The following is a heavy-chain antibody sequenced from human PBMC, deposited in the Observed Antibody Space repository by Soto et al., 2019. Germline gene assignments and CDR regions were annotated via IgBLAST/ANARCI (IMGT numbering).Heavy chain of an antibody. J-gene: IGHJ5*02. Sequence: GGSLILSCTASGFTFSYSPMHWVRQAYGKGLEWVGRIISKVNSYATAYAASVKGRFTISKDDSKNTASLQMNSLKIEDTAVYYCTTLGAVRGPWGQGTLVTVSS. CDR3: TTLGAVRGP. V-gene: IGHV3-73*01. CDR1: GFTFSYSP. D-gene: IGHD6-13*01. CDR2: IISKVNSYAT.